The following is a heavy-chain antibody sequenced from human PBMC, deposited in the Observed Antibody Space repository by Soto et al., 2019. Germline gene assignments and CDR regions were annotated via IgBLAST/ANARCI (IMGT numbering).Heavy chain of an antibody. CDR1: GYTFTSYY. CDR3: ARDHSAYYYDSSGYSAIDY. V-gene: IGHV1-46*01. J-gene: IGHJ4*02. Sequence: ASVKVSCKASGYTFTSYYMHWVRQAPGQGLDWMGIINPSGGSTSYAQKFQGRVTMTRDTSTSTVYMELSSLRSEDTAVYYCARDHSAYYYDSSGYSAIDYWGQGTLVTVSS. CDR2: INPSGGST. D-gene: IGHD3-22*01.